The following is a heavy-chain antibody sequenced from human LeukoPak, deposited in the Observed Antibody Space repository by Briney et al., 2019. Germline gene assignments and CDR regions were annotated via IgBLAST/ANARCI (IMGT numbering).Heavy chain of an antibody. J-gene: IGHJ4*02. Sequence: ASVKVSCKASGYTFTSYYMHWVRQAPEQGLEWMGIINPSGGSTSYAQKFQGRVTMTRDTSTSTVYMELSSLRSEDTAVYYCARAPDYYDSSVYFDYWGQGTLLTVSS. CDR1: GYTFTSYY. CDR3: ARAPDYYDSSVYFDY. D-gene: IGHD3-22*01. V-gene: IGHV1-46*01. CDR2: INPSGGST.